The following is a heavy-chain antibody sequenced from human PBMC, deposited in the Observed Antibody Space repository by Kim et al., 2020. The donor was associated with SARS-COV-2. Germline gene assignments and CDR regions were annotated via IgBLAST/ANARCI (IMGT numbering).Heavy chain of an antibody. V-gene: IGHV1-18*01. CDR1: GYTFTSYG. CDR2: ISAYNGNT. Sequence: ASVKVSCKASGYTFTSYGISWVRQAPGQGLEWMGWISAYNGNTNYAQKLQGRVTMTTDTSTSTAYMELRSLRSDDTAVYYCARDRIIAVAAPAPYGMDVWGQGTTVTVSS. J-gene: IGHJ6*02. D-gene: IGHD6-19*01. CDR3: ARDRIIAVAAPAPYGMDV.